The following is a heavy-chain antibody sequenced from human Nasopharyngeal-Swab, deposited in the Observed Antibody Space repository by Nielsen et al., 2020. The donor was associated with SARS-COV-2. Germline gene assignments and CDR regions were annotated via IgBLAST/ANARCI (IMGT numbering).Heavy chain of an antibody. CDR1: GFTISNYD. CDR3: ANRRGSSWHPYCFDY. V-gene: IGHV3-23*01. CDR2: ISGSGGST. J-gene: IGHJ4*02. D-gene: IGHD6-13*01. Sequence: GESLKISCAASGFTISNYDMTWVRQAPGKGLEWVSTISGSGGSTNYADSVKGRFTISRDNSENTLYLQMNSLRAEDTAVYYCANRRGSSWHPYCFDYWGQGTLVTVSS.